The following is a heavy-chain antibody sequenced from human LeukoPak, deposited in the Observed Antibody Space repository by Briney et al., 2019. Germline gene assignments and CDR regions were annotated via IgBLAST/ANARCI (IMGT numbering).Heavy chain of an antibody. D-gene: IGHD3-10*01. CDR1: GYTFTSYG. Sequence: ASVKVSCKASGYTFTSYGISWVRQAPGQGLEWMGWISAYNGNTNDAQKLQGRVTMTTDTSTGTAYMELRSLRSDDTAVYYCAREDGSGSRNWFDPWGQGTLVTVSS. CDR3: AREDGSGSRNWFDP. J-gene: IGHJ5*02. CDR2: ISAYNGNT. V-gene: IGHV1-18*01.